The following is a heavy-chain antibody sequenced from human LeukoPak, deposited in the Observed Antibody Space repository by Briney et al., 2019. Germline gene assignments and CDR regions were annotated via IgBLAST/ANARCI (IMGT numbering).Heavy chain of an antibody. CDR2: ISNSGSDI. CDR3: ARSYRATAGIVDV. CDR1: DFTLSDYY. Sequence: PGGSLRLSCAASDFTLSDYYMTWIRQAPGKGLEWLSYISNSGSDIYSADSVKGRFTISRDNAKNSLYLQMNSLRAEDTAVYYCARSYRATAGIVDVWGQGPRSPSP. J-gene: IGHJ6*02. V-gene: IGHV3-11*01. D-gene: IGHD6-13*01.